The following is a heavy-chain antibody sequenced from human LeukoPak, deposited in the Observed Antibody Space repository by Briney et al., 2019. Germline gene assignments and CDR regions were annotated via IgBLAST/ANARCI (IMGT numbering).Heavy chain of an antibody. V-gene: IGHV1-8*01. CDR1: GYTFTSYD. D-gene: IGHD3-10*01. Sequence: ASVKVSCKVSGYTFTSYDINWVRQATGQGLKWMGWMNPNSGNTGYAQKFQGRVTMTRNTSISTAYMELSRLRPDDTAVYYCARDGPAQMVDFDYWGQGTLVTVSS. CDR3: ARDGPAQMVDFDY. CDR2: MNPNSGNT. J-gene: IGHJ4*02.